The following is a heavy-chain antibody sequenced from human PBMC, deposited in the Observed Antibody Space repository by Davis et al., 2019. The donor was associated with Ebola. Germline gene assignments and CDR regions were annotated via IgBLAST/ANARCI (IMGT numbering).Heavy chain of an antibody. CDR2: LGTSADT. CDR1: GFVFRNYV. Sequence: GESLKISCAASGFVFRNYVMSWVRQAPGKGLEWVSTLGTSADTYYADSVKGRFTISRDNARNSVYLQLNSLTDEDTAVYFCAREGYTGYVRISGSYYADYWGQGTLVTVSS. D-gene: IGHD1-26*01. CDR3: AREGYTGYVRISGSYYADY. J-gene: IGHJ4*02. V-gene: IGHV3-23*01.